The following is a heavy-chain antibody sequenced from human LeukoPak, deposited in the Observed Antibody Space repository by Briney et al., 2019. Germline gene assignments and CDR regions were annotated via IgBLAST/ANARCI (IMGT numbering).Heavy chain of an antibody. CDR3: VRKGYYGSGSYRYPFDY. V-gene: IGHV3-7*01. J-gene: IGHJ4*02. Sequence: GGSLRLSCAASGFTFSSYWMSWVRQAPGKGLEWVSNIKQDGSEKYYVDSVKGRFTISRDNAKNSLYLQMNSLRAEDTAVYYCVRKGYYGSGSYRYPFDYWGQGTLVTVSS. CDR2: IKQDGSEK. CDR1: GFTFSSYW. D-gene: IGHD3-10*01.